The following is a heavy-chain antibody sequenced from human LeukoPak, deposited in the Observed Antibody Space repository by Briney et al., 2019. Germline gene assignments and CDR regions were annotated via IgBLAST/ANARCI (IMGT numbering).Heavy chain of an antibody. V-gene: IGHV3-53*01. CDR1: AFTVSSNY. CDR3: AGLTYYYDSSGYPIDY. Sequence: DPGRSLRPSCAASAFTVSSNYMSWVRQAPGKGLEWVSVIYSGGSTYYADSVKGRFTISRDNSKNTLYLQMNSLRAEDTAVYYCAGLTYYYDSSGYPIDYWGQGTLVTVSS. D-gene: IGHD3-22*01. CDR2: IYSGGST. J-gene: IGHJ4*02.